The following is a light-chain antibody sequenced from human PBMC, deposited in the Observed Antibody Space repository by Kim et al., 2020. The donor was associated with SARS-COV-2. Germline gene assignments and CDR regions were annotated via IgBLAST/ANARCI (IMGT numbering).Light chain of an antibody. CDR1: QSVSSN. Sequence: PPGERATLSCRASQSVSSNLAWYQQKPGQAPRLLIYGASTRATGIPARFSGSGSGTEFTLTISSLQSEDFAVYFCQQYNSWPPLSFGGGTKVDIK. V-gene: IGKV3-15*01. J-gene: IGKJ4*01. CDR2: GAS. CDR3: QQYNSWPPLS.